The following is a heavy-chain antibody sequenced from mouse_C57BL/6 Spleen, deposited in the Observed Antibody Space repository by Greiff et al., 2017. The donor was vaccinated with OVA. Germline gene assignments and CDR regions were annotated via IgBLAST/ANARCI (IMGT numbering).Heavy chain of an antibody. V-gene: IGHV1-64*01. J-gene: IGHJ3*01. CDR3: ARKGDDYDEAWFAY. D-gene: IGHD2-4*01. CDR1: GYTFTSYW. CDR2: IHPNSGST. Sequence: QVQLKQPGAELVKPGASVKLSCKASGYTFTSYWMHWVKQRPGQGLEWIGMIHPNSGSTNYNEKFKSKATLTVDKSSSTAYMQLSSLTSEDSAVYYCARKGDDYDEAWFAYWGQGTLVTVSA.